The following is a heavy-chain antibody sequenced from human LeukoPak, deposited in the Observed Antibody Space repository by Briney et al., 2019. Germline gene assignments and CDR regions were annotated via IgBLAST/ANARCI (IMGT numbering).Heavy chain of an antibody. V-gene: IGHV3-23*01. D-gene: IGHD4-17*01. J-gene: IGHJ4*02. CDR1: GFTFGNYG. CDR2: ICSRTGDT. Sequence: GGSLRLSCAASGFTFGNYGMSWVRQAPGKGLEWVPGICSRTGDTYYADSVKGRFTISRDNSRDTLYLQMNSLRAEDTAVYYCAKTNGDYGRFYFDYWGQGILVTVSS. CDR3: AKTNGDYGRFYFDY.